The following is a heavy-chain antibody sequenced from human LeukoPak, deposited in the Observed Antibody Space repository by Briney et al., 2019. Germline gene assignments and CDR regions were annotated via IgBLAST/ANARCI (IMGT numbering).Heavy chain of an antibody. CDR3: ARRDGSAWYYFDD. Sequence: SSETLSLTCAVYGGSFSGYYWSWIRQPPGKGLEWIGEINHSGSTNYNPSLESRVTISVDTSKNQFSLKLTSVTAADTAVYYCARRDGSAWYYFDDWGQGTLVTVSS. CDR1: GGSFSGYY. D-gene: IGHD6-19*01. V-gene: IGHV4-34*01. J-gene: IGHJ4*02. CDR2: INHSGST.